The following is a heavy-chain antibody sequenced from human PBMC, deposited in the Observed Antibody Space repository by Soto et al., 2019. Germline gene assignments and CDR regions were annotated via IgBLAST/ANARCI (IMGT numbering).Heavy chain of an antibody. CDR2: TYYRSKWYN. CDR3: ATGMLIRGHHYMDV. J-gene: IGHJ6*03. Sequence: SQTLSLTCAISGDSVSSNSAAWNWIRQSPSRGLEWLGRTYYRSKWYNEYAPSVKSRMTINPDTSKNQFSLQLNSVTPEDTAVYYCATGMLIRGHHYMDVSGQGTSVTSP. D-gene: IGHD3-10*01. V-gene: IGHV6-1*01. CDR1: GDSVSSNSAA.